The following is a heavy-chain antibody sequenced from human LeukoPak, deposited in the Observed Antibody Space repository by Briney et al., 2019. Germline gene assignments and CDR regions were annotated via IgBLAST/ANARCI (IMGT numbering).Heavy chain of an antibody. J-gene: IGHJ4*02. CDR2: IIPIFGTA. V-gene: IGHV1-69*05. CDR3: ATIEYSSSSGGGYFDF. CDR1: GGTFSSYA. D-gene: IGHD6-6*01. Sequence: VASVKVSCKASGGTFSSYAISWVRQAPGQGLEWMGRIIPIFGTANYAQKFQGRVTITTDESTSTAYMELSSLRSEDTAVYYCATIEYSSSSGGGYFDFWGQGTLVTVSS.